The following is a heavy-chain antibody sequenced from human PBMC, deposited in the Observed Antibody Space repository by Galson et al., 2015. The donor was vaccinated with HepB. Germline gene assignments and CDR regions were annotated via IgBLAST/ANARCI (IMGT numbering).Heavy chain of an antibody. CDR2: ISYDGSDK. Sequence: SLRLSCAASGFSFPAYAMHWARQAPDRALEWVAVISYDGSDKLYPDSVKGRFTISRDNSENTLYLQMNSLRAEDTAVYYCAGPGYSYGRLFEYWGQGTPVTVSS. CDR3: AGPGYSYGRLFEY. D-gene: IGHD5-18*01. J-gene: IGHJ4*02. V-gene: IGHV3-30*04. CDR1: GFSFPAYA.